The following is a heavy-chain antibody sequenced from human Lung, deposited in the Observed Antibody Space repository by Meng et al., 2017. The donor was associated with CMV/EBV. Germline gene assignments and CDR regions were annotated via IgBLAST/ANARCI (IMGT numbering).Heavy chain of an antibody. D-gene: IGHD1-26*01. Sequence: GGSLRLXXAASGFSFSDHYMSWIRQAPGKGLEWVSYISGNGNTIYYADSVKGRFTISRDNAKNSLYLQMNSLRVEDTAVYYCAREASGSYYAFYFDYWGQGTLVXVSS. CDR1: GFSFSDHY. CDR2: ISGNGNTI. CDR3: AREASGSYYAFYFDY. J-gene: IGHJ4*02. V-gene: IGHV3-11*04.